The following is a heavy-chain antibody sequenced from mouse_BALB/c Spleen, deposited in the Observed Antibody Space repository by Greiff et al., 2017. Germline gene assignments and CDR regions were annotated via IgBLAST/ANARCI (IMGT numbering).Heavy chain of an antibody. V-gene: IGHV3-2*02. Sequence: VQLKQSGPGLVKPSQSLSFTCTVTGYSITSDYAWNWIRQFPGNKLEWMGYISYSGSTSYNPSLKSRISITRDTSKNQFFLQLNSVTTEDTATYYCARDYGNYGFAYWGQGTLVTVSA. D-gene: IGHD2-1*01. J-gene: IGHJ3*01. CDR1: GYSITSDYA. CDR2: ISYSGST. CDR3: ARDYGNYGFAY.